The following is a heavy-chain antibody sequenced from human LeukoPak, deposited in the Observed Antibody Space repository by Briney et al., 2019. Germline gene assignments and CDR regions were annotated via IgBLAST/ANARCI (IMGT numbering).Heavy chain of an antibody. CDR1: GGSISSGGYS. CDR2: INHSGST. D-gene: IGHD1-7*01. J-gene: IGHJ5*02. Sequence: ASQTLSLTCAVSGGSISSGGYSWSWIRQPPGKGLEWIGEINHSGSTNYNPSLKSRVTISVDTSKNQFSLKLSSVTAADTAVYYCARGRTKLGWFDPWGQGTLVTVSS. V-gene: IGHV4-30-2*02. CDR3: ARGRTKLGWFDP.